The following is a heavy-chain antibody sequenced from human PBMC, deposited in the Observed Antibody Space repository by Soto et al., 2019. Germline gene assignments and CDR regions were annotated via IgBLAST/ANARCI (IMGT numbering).Heavy chain of an antibody. V-gene: IGHV3-48*02. CDR3: AREPSGGDDCGDPRES. Sequence: EVQLVESGGGVVQPGGSLRLSCAASGFTFSTYSMHWVRQAPGKGLEWVSYISDDSGTIYYADSVKGRFTISRDNAKNSVYLQMNSLRDDDTATYYCAREPSGGDDCGDPRESWGPGTLVTVSS. D-gene: IGHD4-17*01. J-gene: IGHJ5*02. CDR2: ISDDSGTI. CDR1: GFTFSTYS.